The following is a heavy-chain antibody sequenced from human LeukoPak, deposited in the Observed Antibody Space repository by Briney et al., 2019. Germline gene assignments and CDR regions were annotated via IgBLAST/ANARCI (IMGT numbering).Heavy chain of an antibody. Sequence: SETLSLTCAVYGGSFSGYYWSWIRQPPGKGLEWIGEINHSGSTNYNPSLKSRVTISVDTSKNQFSLKLSSVTAADTAVYYCARVYRGIDYWGQGTLVTVSS. CDR1: GGSFSGYY. CDR2: INHSGST. J-gene: IGHJ4*02. V-gene: IGHV4-34*01. D-gene: IGHD3-16*01. CDR3: ARVYRGIDY.